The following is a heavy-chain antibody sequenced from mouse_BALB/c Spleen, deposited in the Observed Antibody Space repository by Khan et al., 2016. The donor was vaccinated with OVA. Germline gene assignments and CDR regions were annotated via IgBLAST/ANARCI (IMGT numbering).Heavy chain of an antibody. CDR2: IWAGGST. CDR3: AKVEDI. CDR1: GFSLTSYG. J-gene: IGHJ2*01. V-gene: IGHV2-9*02. Sequence: VELVESGPGLVAPSQSLSITCTVSGFSLTSYGVHWVRQTPGQGLEWLGVIWAGGSTNYNSALMSRLSISKDNSKSQVFLKLNSLQSYDTAMYYCAKVEDIWGQGTTLTVPS.